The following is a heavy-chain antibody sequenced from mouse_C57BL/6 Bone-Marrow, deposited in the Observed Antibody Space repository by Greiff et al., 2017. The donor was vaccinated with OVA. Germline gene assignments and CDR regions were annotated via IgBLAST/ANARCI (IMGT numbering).Heavy chain of an antibody. J-gene: IGHJ3*01. CDR2: IDPSDSET. CDR1: GYTFTSYW. V-gene: IGHV1-52*01. CDR3: ARGPD. Sequence: QVQLQQPGAELVRPGSSVKLSCKASGYTFTSYWMHWVKQRPIQGLEWIGNIDPSDSETHSNQKFKDKATLTVDKSSSTAYMQLSSLTSEDSAVYYCARGPDWGQGTLVTGSA.